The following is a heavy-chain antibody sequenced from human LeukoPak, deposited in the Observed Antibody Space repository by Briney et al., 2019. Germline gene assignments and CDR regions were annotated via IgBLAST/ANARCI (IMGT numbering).Heavy chain of an antibody. J-gene: IGHJ4*02. CDR1: GFTFSSYA. V-gene: IGHV3-23*01. CDR2: ISAGGGST. Sequence: GGSLRLSCAASGFTFSSYAMSWVRQAPGKGLEWVSTISAGGGSTYYADSVKGRFTISRDNSKNTLSLQMNSLRAEDTAVYYCTKDVNWNYKGLFEHWGQGTLVTVSS. CDR3: TKDVNWNYKGLFEH. D-gene: IGHD1-7*01.